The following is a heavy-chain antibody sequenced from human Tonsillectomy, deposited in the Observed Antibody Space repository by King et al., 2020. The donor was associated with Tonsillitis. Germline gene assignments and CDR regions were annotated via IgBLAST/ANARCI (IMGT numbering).Heavy chain of an antibody. Sequence: QLQESGPGLVKSSETLSLTCTVSGGSISGTNYYWGWIRQPPGKGLEWIGGIFYSGSTYYNPSLKSRVTISVDTSNNQLSLRLCSVTAADTAVYYCARPHYGGNSGSPFDYWGQGTLVTVSS. V-gene: IGHV4-39*01. D-gene: IGHD4-23*01. J-gene: IGHJ4*02. CDR3: ARPHYGGNSGSPFDY. CDR1: GGSISGTNYY. CDR2: IFYSGST.